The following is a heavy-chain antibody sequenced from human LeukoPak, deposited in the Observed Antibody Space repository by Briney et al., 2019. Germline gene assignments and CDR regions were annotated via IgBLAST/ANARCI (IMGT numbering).Heavy chain of an antibody. CDR1: GGSVSSGGYS. D-gene: IGHD3-10*01. V-gene: IGHV4-30-2*01. CDR2: IYHSGST. CDR3: ARGTMVRGVIRWFDP. Sequence: SQTLSLTCAVSGGSVSSGGYSWSWIRQPPGKGLEWIGYIYHSGSTYYNPSLKSRVTISVDRSKNQFSLKLSSVTAADTAVYYCARGTMVRGVIRWFDPWGQGTLVTVSS. J-gene: IGHJ5*02.